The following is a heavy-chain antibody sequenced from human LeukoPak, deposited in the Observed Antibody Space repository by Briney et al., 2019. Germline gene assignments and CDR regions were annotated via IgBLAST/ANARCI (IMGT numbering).Heavy chain of an antibody. CDR3: ARGRTSGGYPHFDP. J-gene: IGHJ5*02. V-gene: IGHV4-59*01. D-gene: IGHD6-19*01. CDR2: IYSAST. CDR1: GGSIDSYY. Sequence: ASETLSLTCTVSGGSIDSYYWTWIRPPPGKGLKGRTNIYSASTNYKPSLKSRATITVDTSRNQVSLKLRSVTAADMAVYYCARGRTSGGYPHFDPWRQGIQVPVSS.